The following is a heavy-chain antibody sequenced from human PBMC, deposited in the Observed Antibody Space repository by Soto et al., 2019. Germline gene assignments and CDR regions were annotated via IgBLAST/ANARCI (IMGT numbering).Heavy chain of an antibody. Sequence: QVQLVESGGGVVQPGRSLRLSCAASGFTFSSYGIHWVRQAPGQGLEWVAVINYDGSNKDYADSAKGRFTISSNNSKNTLYLQMTSLRADDTAVYYCARGHGVATTMGCFDPWGQGTLVTVSS. J-gene: IGHJ5*02. CDR1: GFTFSSYG. V-gene: IGHV3-33*01. D-gene: IGHD5-12*01. CDR3: ARGHGVATTMGCFDP. CDR2: INYDGSNK.